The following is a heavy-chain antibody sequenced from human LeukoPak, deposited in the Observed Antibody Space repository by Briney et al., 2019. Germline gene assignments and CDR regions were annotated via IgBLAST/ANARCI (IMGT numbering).Heavy chain of an antibody. Sequence: PGGSLTLSCAASGFTFSSYWMSWVRQAPGKGLEWVANIKQDGSEKYYVDSVNGRFTISRDNAKNSLYLQMNSLRAEDTAVYYCARGTIAAAGYYYFDYWGQGTQVTVSS. CDR1: GFTFSSYW. CDR2: IKQDGSEK. D-gene: IGHD6-13*01. CDR3: ARGTIAAAGYYYFDY. V-gene: IGHV3-7*04. J-gene: IGHJ4*02.